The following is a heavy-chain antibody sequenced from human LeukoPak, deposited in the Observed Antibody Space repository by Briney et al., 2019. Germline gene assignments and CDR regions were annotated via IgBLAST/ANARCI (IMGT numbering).Heavy chain of an antibody. V-gene: IGHV3-30*18. J-gene: IGHJ4*02. D-gene: IGHD3-22*01. Sequence: GRSLRLSCAASGFTFSSYGMHWVRQAPGKGLEWVAVISYDGSNKYYADSLKGRFTISRDNSKNTLYLQMNSLRAEDTAVYYCAKLYYYDSSGQTSDYWGQGTLVTVSS. CDR2: ISYDGSNK. CDR1: GFTFSSYG. CDR3: AKLYYYDSSGQTSDY.